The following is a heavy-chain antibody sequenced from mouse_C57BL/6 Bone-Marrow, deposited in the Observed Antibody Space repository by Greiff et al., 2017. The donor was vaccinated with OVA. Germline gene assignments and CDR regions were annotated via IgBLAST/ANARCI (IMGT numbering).Heavy chain of an antibody. Sequence: VQLQQPGAELVKPGASVKMSCKASGYTFTSYWITWVKQRPGQGLEWIGDIYPGSGSTNYNEKFKSKATLTVDTSSSTAYMQLSSLTSEDSAVYYCARRNYSNYEGAMDYWGQGTSVTVSS. CDR2: IYPGSGST. CDR1: GYTFTSYW. V-gene: IGHV1-55*01. D-gene: IGHD2-5*01. CDR3: ARRNYSNYEGAMDY. J-gene: IGHJ4*01.